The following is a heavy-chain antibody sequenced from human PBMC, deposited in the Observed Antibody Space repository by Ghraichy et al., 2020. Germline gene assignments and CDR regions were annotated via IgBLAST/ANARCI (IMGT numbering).Heavy chain of an antibody. J-gene: IGHJ5*02. V-gene: IGHV4-34*01. CDR1: GGSFSGYY. CDR2: INHSGST. Sequence: SETLSLTCAVYGGSFSGYYWSWIRQPPGKGLEWIGEINHSGSTNYNPSLKSRVTISVDTSKNQFSLKLSSVTAADTAVYYCARRIVVVPAAVGSWFDPWGQGTLVTVSS. D-gene: IGHD2-2*01. CDR3: ARRIVVVPAAVGSWFDP.